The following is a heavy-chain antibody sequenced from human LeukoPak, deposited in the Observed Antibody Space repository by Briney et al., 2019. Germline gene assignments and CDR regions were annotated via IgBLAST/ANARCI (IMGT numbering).Heavy chain of an antibody. Sequence: SVKVSCKASGGTFSSYVISWVRQAPGQGLEWMGGIIPIFGTTNYAQKFQGRVTITADKSTSTAYMELSSLRSEDTAVYYCARDPGYYDSSGYYYHGPFDYWGQGTLVTVSS. D-gene: IGHD3-22*01. J-gene: IGHJ4*02. CDR3: ARDPGYYDSSGYYYHGPFDY. CDR1: GGTFSSYV. V-gene: IGHV1-69*06. CDR2: IIPIFGTT.